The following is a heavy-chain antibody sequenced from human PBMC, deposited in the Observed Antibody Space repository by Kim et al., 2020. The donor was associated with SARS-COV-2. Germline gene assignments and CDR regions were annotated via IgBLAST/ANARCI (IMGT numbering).Heavy chain of an antibody. Sequence: YSPKFQGRVTISRDTSANTAYMELNSLTTEDTAFYYCARDMNPTVYDYWGQGTLVTVSS. J-gene: IGHJ4*02. V-gene: IGHV1-3*01. D-gene: IGHD4-4*01. CDR3: ARDMNPTVYDY.